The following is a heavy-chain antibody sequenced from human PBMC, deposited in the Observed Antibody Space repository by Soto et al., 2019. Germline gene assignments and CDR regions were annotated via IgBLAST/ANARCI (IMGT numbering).Heavy chain of an antibody. Sequence: GESLKISCKGSGYSFTSYWIGWVRQRPGKGLEWMGIIYPGDSDSRDSPSFQGQGPISADKSISTAYLQWSSLKASHKATYSRAREVAGRFDYWGQGTLVTVSS. CDR2: IYPGDSDS. D-gene: IGHD6-19*01. J-gene: IGHJ4*02. CDR1: GYSFTSYW. V-gene: IGHV5-51*01. CDR3: AREVAGRFDY.